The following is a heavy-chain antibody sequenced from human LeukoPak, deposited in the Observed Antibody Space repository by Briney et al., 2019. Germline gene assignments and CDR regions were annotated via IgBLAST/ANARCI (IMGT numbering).Heavy chain of an antibody. CDR2: IKSKTDGGTT. Sequence: GGSLRLSCAASGFTFSNAWMSWVRQAPGKGLEWVGRIKSKTDGGTTDYAAPVKGRFTISRDDSKNTRYLQMNSLKTEDTAVYYCTTSHPRLLRYFDSDAFDIWGQGTMVTVSS. CDR1: GFTFSNAW. V-gene: IGHV3-15*01. CDR3: TTSHPRLLRYFDSDAFDI. D-gene: IGHD3-9*01. J-gene: IGHJ3*02.